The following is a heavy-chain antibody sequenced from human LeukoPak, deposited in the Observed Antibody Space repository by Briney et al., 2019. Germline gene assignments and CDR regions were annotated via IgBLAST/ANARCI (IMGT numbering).Heavy chain of an antibody. J-gene: IGHJ4*02. Sequence: SETLSLTCTVSGGSISSYYWSWIRQPAGKGLEWIGRIYTSGSTNYNPSLKSRVTMSVGTSKNQFSLKLSSVTAADTAVYYCARDGRDGYNEGYFDYWGQGTLVTVSS. CDR3: ARDGRDGYNEGYFDY. CDR2: IYTSGST. CDR1: GGSISSYY. V-gene: IGHV4-4*07. D-gene: IGHD5-24*01.